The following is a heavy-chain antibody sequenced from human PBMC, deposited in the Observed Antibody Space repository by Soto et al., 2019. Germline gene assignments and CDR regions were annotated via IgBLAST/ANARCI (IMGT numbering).Heavy chain of an antibody. Sequence: ASVKVSFKASGYTFTSYGISWVRQATGQGLEWMGWISAYNGNTNYAQKLQGRVTMTTNTSTSTAYMELMSLRSDDTAVYYCASVLRVVVPAAERTSWFDPWGQGTLVTVSS. D-gene: IGHD2-2*01. CDR2: ISAYNGNT. V-gene: IGHV1-18*01. CDR3: ASVLRVVVPAAERTSWFDP. J-gene: IGHJ5*02. CDR1: GYTFTSYG.